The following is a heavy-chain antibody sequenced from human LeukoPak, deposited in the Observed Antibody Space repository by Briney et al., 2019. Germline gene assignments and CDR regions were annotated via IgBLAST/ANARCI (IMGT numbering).Heavy chain of an antibody. CDR1: GGSISSGDYY. CDR2: IYYSGST. D-gene: IGHD3-9*01. J-gene: IGHJ3*02. V-gene: IGHV4-30-4*08. CDR3: ARERLVRGLDI. Sequence: SQTLSLTCTVSGGSISSGDYYWSWVRQLPGKGLEWIGYIYYSGSTYYNPSLKSRVTISVDTSKNQFSLKLSSVTAADTAVYYCARERLVRGLDIWGQGTMVTVSS.